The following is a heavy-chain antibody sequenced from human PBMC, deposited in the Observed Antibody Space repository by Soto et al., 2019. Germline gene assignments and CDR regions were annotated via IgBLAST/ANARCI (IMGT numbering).Heavy chain of an antibody. Sequence: ASVKVSCKASGYTFTSYGISWVRQAPGQGLEWMGWISAYNGNTNYAQKLQGRVTMTTDTSTSTAYMELRSLRSDDTAVYYCAREQETYCSSTSCYGDYMDVWGKGTTVTVSS. D-gene: IGHD2-2*01. CDR1: GYTFTSYG. J-gene: IGHJ6*03. V-gene: IGHV1-18*01. CDR3: AREQETYCSSTSCYGDYMDV. CDR2: ISAYNGNT.